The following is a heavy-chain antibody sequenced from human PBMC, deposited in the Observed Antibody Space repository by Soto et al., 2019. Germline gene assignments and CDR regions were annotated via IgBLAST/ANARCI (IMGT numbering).Heavy chain of an antibody. J-gene: IGHJ4*02. V-gene: IGHV1-8*01. CDR1: GYTFTSYD. CDR3: ARRDYGSGSTY. Sequence: QVQLVQSGAEVKKPGASVKVSCKASGYTFTSYDINWVRQATGQGLEWMGWMNPNSGNTGYAQKFQGRVTMTRNTSLSTAYRAVSSLRSEYTAVYYCARRDYGSGSTYWGQGTLVTVSS. D-gene: IGHD3-10*01. CDR2: MNPNSGNT.